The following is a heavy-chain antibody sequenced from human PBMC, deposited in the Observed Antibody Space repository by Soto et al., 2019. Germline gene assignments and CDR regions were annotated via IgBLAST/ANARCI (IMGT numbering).Heavy chain of an antibody. D-gene: IGHD6-13*01. J-gene: IGHJ6*02. CDR1: GFTFTSDP. V-gene: IGHV3-30-3*01. CDR3: ARDPNPAAAAYYYHFGMDV. Sequence: GGSLRLSCAASGFTFTSDPMHWVRQAPGKGLEWVAVVSYDGSNKYYADSVKGRFTISRDNSKNTLFLQMNSLRAEDTAVYYCARDPNPAAAAYYYHFGMDVWGQGTTVTVSS. CDR2: VSYDGSNK.